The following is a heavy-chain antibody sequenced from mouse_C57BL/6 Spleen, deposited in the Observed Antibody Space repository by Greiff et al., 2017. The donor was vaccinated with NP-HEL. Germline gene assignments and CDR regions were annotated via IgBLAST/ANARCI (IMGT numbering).Heavy chain of an antibody. CDR1: GYTFTSYW. CDR2: INPSNGGT. D-gene: IGHD1-1*01. J-gene: IGHJ4*01. V-gene: IGHV1-53*01. CDR3: ARFSYGSSYAMDY. Sequence: QVQLQQPGTELVKPGASVKLSCKASGYTFTSYWMHWVKQRPGQGLEWIGNINPSNGGTNYNEKFKSKATLTVDKSSSTAYMQLSSLTSEDSAVYYWARFSYGSSYAMDYWGQGTSVTVSS.